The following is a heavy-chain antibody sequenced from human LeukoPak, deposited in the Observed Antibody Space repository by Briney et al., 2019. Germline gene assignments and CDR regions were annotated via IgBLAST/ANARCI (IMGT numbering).Heavy chain of an antibody. CDR1: GFTFSSYG. Sequence: PGGSLRLSCAASGFTFSSYGMHWVRQAPGKGLEWVAVISYDGSNKYYADSVKGRFTISRDNSKNTLYLQMNSLRAEDTAVYYCARRTIYGSGGKFDYWGQGTLVTVSS. J-gene: IGHJ4*02. CDR2: ISYDGSNK. V-gene: IGHV3-30*03. D-gene: IGHD3-10*01. CDR3: ARRTIYGSGGKFDY.